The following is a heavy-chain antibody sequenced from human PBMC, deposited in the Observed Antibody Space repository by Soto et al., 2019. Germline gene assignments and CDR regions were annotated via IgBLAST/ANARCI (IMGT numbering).Heavy chain of an antibody. Sequence: SETLSLTCTVSGGSISSYYWSWIRQPPGKGLEWIGYIYYSGSTNYNPSLKSRVTISVDTSKNQFSLKLSSVTAADTAVYYCARDRYGEFDYWGQGTLVTVSS. CDR3: ARDRYGEFDY. D-gene: IGHD3-10*01. CDR1: GGSISSYY. CDR2: IYYSGST. J-gene: IGHJ4*02. V-gene: IGHV4-59*01.